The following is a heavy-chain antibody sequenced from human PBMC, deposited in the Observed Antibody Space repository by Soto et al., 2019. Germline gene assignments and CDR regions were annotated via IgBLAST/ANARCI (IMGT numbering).Heavy chain of an antibody. CDR2: TYHSGST. D-gene: IGHD6-13*01. J-gene: IGHJ4*02. CDR3: ARGPASPIAAADKIFDY. Sequence: QVQLQESGPGLVKPSGTLSLTCAVSGGSISSSNWWSWVRQPPGKGLEWIGETYHSGSTNYNPSLKSRVTISVDKSKNQFSLKLSSVTAADTAVYYCARGPASPIAAADKIFDYWGQGTLVTVSS. V-gene: IGHV4-4*02. CDR1: GGSISSSNW.